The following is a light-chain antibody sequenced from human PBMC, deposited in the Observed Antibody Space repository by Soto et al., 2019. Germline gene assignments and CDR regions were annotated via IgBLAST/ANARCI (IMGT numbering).Light chain of an antibody. CDR2: DAS. V-gene: IGKV1-33*01. Sequence: DIQMTQSPSSLSASVGDRVTITCRASQDISNYLNWYQQRPGKAPKLLIYDASNLERGVPSRFSGIRSGTHFTFAISSLQPEDVATYYCQQSDSLPSTFGQGTRLEIK. J-gene: IGKJ5*01. CDR1: QDISNY. CDR3: QQSDSLPST.